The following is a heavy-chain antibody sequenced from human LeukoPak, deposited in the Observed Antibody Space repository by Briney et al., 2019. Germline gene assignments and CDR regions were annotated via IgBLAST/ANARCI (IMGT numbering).Heavy chain of an antibody. CDR2: IYPGDSDT. D-gene: IGHD3-16*02. Sequence: YWSWIRQPPGKGLEWMGIIYPGDSDTRYSPSFQGQVTISADKSISTAYLQWSSLKASDTAMYYCARLTSLVSVNDYWGQGTLVTVSS. V-gene: IGHV5-51*01. J-gene: IGHJ4*02. CDR3: ARLTSLVSVNDY. CDR1: YW.